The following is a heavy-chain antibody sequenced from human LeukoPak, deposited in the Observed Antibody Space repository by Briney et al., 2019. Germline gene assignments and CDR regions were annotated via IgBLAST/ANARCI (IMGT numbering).Heavy chain of an antibody. V-gene: IGHV4-4*09. CDR1: GASISTYY. CDR3: ARMRLTSNWYSWFDP. CDR2: IYISGGT. J-gene: IGHJ5*02. Sequence: SETLSLTCTVSGASISTYYWSWIRQPPGKGLEWIGYIYISGGTNYNPSLSSQVTISGDTSKNQFSLKLSSVTAADTAVYYCARMRLTSNWYSWFDPWGQGTLVTISS. D-gene: IGHD6-13*01.